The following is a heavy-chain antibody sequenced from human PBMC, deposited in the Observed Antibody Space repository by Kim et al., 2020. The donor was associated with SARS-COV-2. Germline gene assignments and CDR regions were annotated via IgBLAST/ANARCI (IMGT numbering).Heavy chain of an antibody. Sequence: YAASVKGRFTISRDNAKSTLDLQMNSLRPEGTAVYYCARGSGSYGFDSWGQGILVAVSS. D-gene: IGHD1-26*01. CDR3: ARGSGSYGFDS. J-gene: IGHJ4*02. V-gene: IGHV3-74*01.